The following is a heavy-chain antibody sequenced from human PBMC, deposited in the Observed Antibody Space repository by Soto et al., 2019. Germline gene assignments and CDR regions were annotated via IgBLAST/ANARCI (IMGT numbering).Heavy chain of an antibody. CDR2: INHSGST. CDR1: GGSFSGYY. CDR3: ARVGLGVRGRVYYYYMDV. V-gene: IGHV4-34*01. Sequence: QVPLQQWGAGLLKPSETLSLTCAVYGGSFSGYYWSWIRQPPGKGLEWLGEINHSGSTNYNPSLKSRVTISVATSKNQFSLKLSSVTAADTAVYYCARVGLGVRGRVYYYYMDVWGKGTTVTVSS. D-gene: IGHD3-10*01. J-gene: IGHJ6*03.